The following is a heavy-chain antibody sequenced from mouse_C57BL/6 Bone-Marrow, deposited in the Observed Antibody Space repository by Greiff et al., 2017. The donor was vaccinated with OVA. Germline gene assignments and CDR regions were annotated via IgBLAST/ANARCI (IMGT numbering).Heavy chain of an antibody. CDR1: GYTFTNYW. J-gene: IGHJ2*01. CDR3: ARRTDYYSNYDY. CDR2: IYPGGGYT. D-gene: IGHD2-5*01. Sequence: QVQLQQSGPELVRPGTSVKMSCKASGYTFTNYWIGWAKQRPGHGLEWIGDIYPGGGYTNYNEKFKGKATLTADKSSSTAYMQFSSLTSEDSAIYYCARRTDYYSNYDYWGQGTTLTVSS. V-gene: IGHV1-63*01.